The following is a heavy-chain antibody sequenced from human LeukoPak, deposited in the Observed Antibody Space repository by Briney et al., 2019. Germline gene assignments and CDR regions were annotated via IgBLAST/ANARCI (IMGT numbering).Heavy chain of an antibody. Sequence: GGSLRLSCAASGFTFSSYSMNWVRQAPGTGLEWVAHIKQDGSEKYYVDSVKGRFTISRDNAKNSLYLQMNSLRAEDTAVYYCARGTRLRAAAGTYGDYWGQGTLVTVSS. J-gene: IGHJ4*02. CDR2: IKQDGSEK. CDR3: ARGTRLRAAAGTYGDY. V-gene: IGHV3-7*01. D-gene: IGHD6-13*01. CDR1: GFTFSSYS.